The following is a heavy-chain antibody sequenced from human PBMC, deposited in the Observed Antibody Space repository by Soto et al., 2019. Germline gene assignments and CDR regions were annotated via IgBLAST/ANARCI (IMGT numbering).Heavy chain of an antibody. Sequence: ASVKVSCTASGYTFTGYAMHWVRQAPGQRLEWMGWINAGNGNTKYSQKFQGRVTITRDTSASAAYMELSSLSSEDTAVYYCARAVAVAADFDYWRQGTLVTVSS. J-gene: IGHJ4*02. D-gene: IGHD6-19*01. CDR2: INAGNGNT. CDR1: GYTFTGYA. V-gene: IGHV1-3*01. CDR3: ARAVAVAADFDY.